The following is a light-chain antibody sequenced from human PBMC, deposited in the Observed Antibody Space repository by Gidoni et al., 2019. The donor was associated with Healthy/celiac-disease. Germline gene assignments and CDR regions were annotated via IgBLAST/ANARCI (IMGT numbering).Light chain of an antibody. CDR2: AAS. CDR1: QSISSY. CDR3: QQSYSTPFT. Sequence: DIQMTQPPSSLSASVGDSVTITCRASQSISSYLNWYQQKPGKAPKLLIYAASSLQSGVPSRFSGSGSGTDFTLTISSLQPEEFATYYCQQSYSTPFTFGGGTKVEIK. J-gene: IGKJ4*01. V-gene: IGKV1-39*01.